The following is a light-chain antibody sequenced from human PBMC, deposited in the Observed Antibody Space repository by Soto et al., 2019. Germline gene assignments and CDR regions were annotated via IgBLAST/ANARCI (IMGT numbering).Light chain of an antibody. Sequence: QSVLTQPPSVSGTPGQRVTISCSGSFSNIGSSSVNWYQQFPGTAPKLLMYNDNQWPSGVPDRFSGSRSGTSASLAISGLQSEDEADYFCAAWDVSLNGHYAFGTGTKLTAL. CDR2: NDN. CDR3: AAWDVSLNGHYA. V-gene: IGLV1-44*01. J-gene: IGLJ1*01. CDR1: FSNIGSSS.